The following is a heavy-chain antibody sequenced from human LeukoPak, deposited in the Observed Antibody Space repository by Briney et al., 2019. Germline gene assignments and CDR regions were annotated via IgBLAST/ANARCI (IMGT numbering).Heavy chain of an antibody. CDR3: ARQYCSSTSGPFGY. V-gene: IGHV4-38-2*01. J-gene: IGHJ4*02. Sequence: PSETLSLTCAVSGYSISSGYYWGWIRQPPGKGLEWVGSIYHSGSTYYNPSLKGRFTISVDTSKNQFSLKLSSVTAADTAVYYCARQYCSSTSGPFGYWGQGTLVTVSS. D-gene: IGHD2-2*01. CDR1: GYSISSGYY. CDR2: IYHSGST.